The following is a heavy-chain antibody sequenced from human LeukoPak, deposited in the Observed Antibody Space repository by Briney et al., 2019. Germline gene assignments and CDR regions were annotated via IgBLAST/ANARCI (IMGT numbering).Heavy chain of an antibody. V-gene: IGHV3-21*01. CDR3: ARVDTAMPPTDY. CDR1: GFTFSSYS. D-gene: IGHD5-18*01. CDR2: ISSSSSYI. J-gene: IGHJ4*02. Sequence: GGSLRLSCAASGFTFSSYSMNWVRQAPGKGLEWVSSISSSSSYIYYADSVKGRFTISRDNAKNSLYLQMNSLRAEDTAVYYCARVDTAMPPTDYWGQGTLVTVSS.